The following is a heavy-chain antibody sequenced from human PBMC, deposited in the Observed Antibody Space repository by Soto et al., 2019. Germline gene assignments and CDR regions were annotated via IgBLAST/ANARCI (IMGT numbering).Heavy chain of an antibody. V-gene: IGHV4-59*08. CDR2: IYSSGNI. J-gene: IGHJ4*02. D-gene: IGHD3-22*01. CDR1: GGSVSSYY. Sequence: PSETLSLTCSVSGGSVSSYYWSWIRQPPEKGLEYIGFIYSSGNINYNPSLKSRVTISIDTSKNQFSLKLTSVTAADTAVYYCARLYDSSGYWIFDYWGQGTLVTVSS. CDR3: ARLYDSSGYWIFDY.